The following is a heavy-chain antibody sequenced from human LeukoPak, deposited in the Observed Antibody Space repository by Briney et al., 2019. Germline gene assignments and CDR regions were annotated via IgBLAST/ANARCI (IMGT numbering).Heavy chain of an antibody. CDR2: FDPEDGET. J-gene: IGHJ2*01. Sequence: ASVKVSCKVSGYTLTELSMHWVRQAPGKGLEWMGGFDPEDGETIYAQKFQGRVTMTEDTSTDTAYMELSSLRSEDTAVYYCATVRDCSGGSCLYWYFDLWGRSTLVTVSS. V-gene: IGHV1-24*01. D-gene: IGHD2-15*01. CDR3: ATVRDCSGGSCLYWYFDL. CDR1: GYTLTELS.